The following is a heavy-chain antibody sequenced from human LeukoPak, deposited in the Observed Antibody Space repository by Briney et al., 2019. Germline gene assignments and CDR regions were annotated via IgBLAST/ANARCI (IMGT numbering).Heavy chain of an antibody. CDR2: IYYSGST. J-gene: IGHJ4*01. V-gene: IGHV4-59*08. Sequence: PSETLSLTCTVSGGSISSYYWSWIRQPPGKGLEWIGYIYYSGSTNYNPSLKSRVTISVDTSKNQFSLKLSSVTAADTAVYYCARLSLDYSTREDYWXXXTLVTVSS. D-gene: IGHD6-13*01. CDR1: GGSISSYY. CDR3: ARLSLDYSTREDY.